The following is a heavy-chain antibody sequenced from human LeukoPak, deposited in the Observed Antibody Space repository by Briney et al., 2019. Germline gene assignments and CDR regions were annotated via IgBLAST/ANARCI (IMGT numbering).Heavy chain of an antibody. V-gene: IGHV4-59*01. Sequence: SETLSLTCTVSGGSISSYYWSWIRQPPGKGLEWIGYIYYSGSTNYNPSLKSRVTISVDTSKNQFSLKLSSVTAADTAVYYCARADPTGSFFDYWGQGTLVTVSS. CDR3: ARADPTGSFFDY. CDR2: IYYSGST. J-gene: IGHJ4*02. D-gene: IGHD3-10*01. CDR1: GGSISSYY.